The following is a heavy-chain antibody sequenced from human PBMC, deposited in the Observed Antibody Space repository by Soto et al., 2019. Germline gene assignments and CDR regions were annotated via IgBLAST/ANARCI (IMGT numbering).Heavy chain of an antibody. V-gene: IGHV1-18*01. J-gene: IGHJ4*02. CDR2: IRAYNGNT. CDR3: ARDAPPAYY. CDR1: SYTFPISC. Sequence: ASVKLSCKASSYTFPISCINWVCQAPGQGLEWMGWIRAYNGNTNYAQKLQGRVTMTTDTSTSTAYMELRSLRSDDTAVYYCARDAPPAYYWGQGTLVPVSS.